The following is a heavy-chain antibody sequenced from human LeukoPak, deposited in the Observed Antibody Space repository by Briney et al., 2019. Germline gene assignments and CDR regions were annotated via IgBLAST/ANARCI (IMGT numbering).Heavy chain of an antibody. CDR2: IIPIFGTA. V-gene: IGHV1-69*06. Sequence: GASVKVSCKTTGGRFKSYGFSWVRQAPGQGLEWMGGIIPIFGTANYAQKFQGRVTITADKSTSTAYMELSSLRSEDTAVYYCARAPRYYDSSGYRTLDYWGQGTLVTVSS. D-gene: IGHD3-22*01. CDR1: GGRFKSYG. CDR3: ARAPRYYDSSGYRTLDY. J-gene: IGHJ4*02.